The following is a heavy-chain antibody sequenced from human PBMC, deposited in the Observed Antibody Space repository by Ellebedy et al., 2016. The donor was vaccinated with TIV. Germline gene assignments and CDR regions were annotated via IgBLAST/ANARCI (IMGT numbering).Heavy chain of an antibody. D-gene: IGHD5-12*01. CDR3: ARDDSVWWLPTN. CDR2: IWYDGSNK. Sequence: GGSLRLXXAASGFTFSSYGMHWVRQAPGKGLEWVAVIWYDGSNKYYADSVKGRFTISRDNSKNTLYLQMNSLRAEDTAVYYCARDDSVWWLPTNWGQGTLVTVSS. CDR1: GFTFSSYG. J-gene: IGHJ4*02. V-gene: IGHV3-33*01.